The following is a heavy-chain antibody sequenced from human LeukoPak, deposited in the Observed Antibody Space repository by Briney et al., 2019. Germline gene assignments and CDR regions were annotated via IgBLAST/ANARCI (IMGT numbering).Heavy chain of an antibody. Sequence: GGSLRLSCAASGFTFSSYAMHWVRQAPGKGLEWVAVISYDGSNKYYADSVKGRFTISRDNSKNTLYLQMNSLRAEDTAVYYCAKGGGDYYYYMDVWGKGTTVTVSS. CDR3: AKGGGDYYYYMDV. V-gene: IGHV3-30*18. D-gene: IGHD3-16*01. CDR2: ISYDGSNK. CDR1: GFTFSSYA. J-gene: IGHJ6*03.